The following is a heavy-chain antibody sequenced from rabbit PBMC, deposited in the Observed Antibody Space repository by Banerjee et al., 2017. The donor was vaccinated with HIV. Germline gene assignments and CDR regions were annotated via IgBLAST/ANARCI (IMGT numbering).Heavy chain of an antibody. CDR3: ARDPFGVSSDYTNL. V-gene: IGHV1S40*01. CDR1: GFSLGRNYH. J-gene: IGHJ4*01. CDR2: IYVGSGGNT. D-gene: IGHD8-1*01. Sequence: QSLEESGGDLVKPGASLTLTCTASGFSLGRNYHMCWVRQAPGKGLEWIACIYVGSGGNTYYADWAKGRFTISKTSSTMVTLQMTSLTVADTATYFCARDPFGVSSDYTNLWGPGTLVTVS.